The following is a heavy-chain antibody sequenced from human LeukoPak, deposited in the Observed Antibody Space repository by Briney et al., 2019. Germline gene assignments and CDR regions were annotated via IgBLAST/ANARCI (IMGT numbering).Heavy chain of an antibody. J-gene: IGHJ5*01. CDR1: GGSISTNNYH. D-gene: IGHD3-10*02. CDR3: ARGGIISRIVRGGFDS. V-gene: IGHV4-39*01. CDR2: IYFGGSV. Sequence: PSDTLSLTCSASGGSISTNNYHWGWTREPPGERVEGMGSIYFGGSVNYNPSLKSRVTISMDTSKNQFYLNVSFVTAADTALYYCARGGIISRIVRGGFDSWGQGTLVAVSS.